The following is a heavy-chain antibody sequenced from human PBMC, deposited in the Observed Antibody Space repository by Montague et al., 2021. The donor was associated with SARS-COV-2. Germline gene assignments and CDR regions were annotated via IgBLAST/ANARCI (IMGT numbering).Heavy chain of an antibody. CDR2: ISGAGTTI. J-gene: IGHJ4*02. V-gene: IGHV3-48*03. CDR3: ARDLVVTDGISDY. Sequence: SLRLSCAASGFTFSYFEMNRVRQAPGKGLEWISYISGAGTTIYYADSVKGRFTISRDNAKNSLYLQMNSLRAEDTAVYYCARDLVVTDGISDYWGQGTLVTVSS. CDR1: GFTFSYFE. D-gene: IGHD2-8*02.